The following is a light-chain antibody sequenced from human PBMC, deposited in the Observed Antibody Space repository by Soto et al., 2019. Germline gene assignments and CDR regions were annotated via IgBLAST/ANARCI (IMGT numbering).Light chain of an antibody. V-gene: IGKV3-15*01. CDR3: QQDNNWPLT. CDR2: GVS. J-gene: IGKJ4*01. Sequence: EIVMTQSPATLSVSPGERVTLSCRASQSVSSNLGWYQQKPGQAPRLLIYGVSTRASGIPARFSGSGSGTEFTLTISSLQSEDFAVYYCQQDNNWPLTFGGGTKVDIK. CDR1: QSVSSN.